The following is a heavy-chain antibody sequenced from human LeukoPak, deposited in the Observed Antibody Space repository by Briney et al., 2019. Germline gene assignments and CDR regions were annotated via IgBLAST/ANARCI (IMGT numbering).Heavy chain of an antibody. CDR1: GFTFSNYW. D-gene: IGHD3-3*01. V-gene: IGHV3-74*01. Sequence: GGSLRLSCAASGFTFSNYWMRWIRQVPGKGLVWVSHIKYDGSATNYADSVKGRFTISRDNAKNTLYLQMNSLRAEDTAVYYCVSGSLQSGYNFDYWGQGALVTVSS. CDR3: VSGSLQSGYNFDY. J-gene: IGHJ4*02. CDR2: IKYDGSAT.